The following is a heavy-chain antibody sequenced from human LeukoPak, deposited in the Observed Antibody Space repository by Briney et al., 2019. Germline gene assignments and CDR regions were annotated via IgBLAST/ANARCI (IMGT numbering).Heavy chain of an antibody. CDR2: IKQDGGER. D-gene: IGHD5-12*01. Sequence: GGSLRLSCAASGFSMSGYWMSWVRQAPGKGLEWVANIKQDGGERHYADSVKGRFTISRDNAQNSLYLQMNSLRAEETAVYYCARVFGAYDSIDCWGQGTLVTVS. J-gene: IGHJ4*02. CDR1: GFSMSGYW. CDR3: ARVFGAYDSIDC. V-gene: IGHV3-7*01.